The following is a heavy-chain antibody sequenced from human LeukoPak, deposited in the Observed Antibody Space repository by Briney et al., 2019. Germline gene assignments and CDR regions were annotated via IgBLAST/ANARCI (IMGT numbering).Heavy chain of an antibody. CDR2: IYYSGST. V-gene: IGHV4-59*01. Sequence: KTSETLSLTCTVSGGSISPYYWSWIRQPPGKGLEWIGYIYYSGSTNYNPSLKSRVTISVDTSKNQFSLKLSSVTAADTAVYYCARDRYYYDSSGYLLFDYWGQGTLVTVSS. J-gene: IGHJ4*02. CDR3: ARDRYYYDSSGYLLFDY. CDR1: GGSISPYY. D-gene: IGHD3-22*01.